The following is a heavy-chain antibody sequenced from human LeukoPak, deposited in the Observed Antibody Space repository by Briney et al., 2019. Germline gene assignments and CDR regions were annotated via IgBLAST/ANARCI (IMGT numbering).Heavy chain of an antibody. Sequence: PGRSLRLSCAASGFTFSSYGMHWVRQAPGKGLEWVAVISYDGSNKYYADSVKGRFTISRDNSKNTLYLQMNSLRAEDTAVYYCAKGSPLATYGSGSYRIDYWGQGTLVTVSS. CDR2: ISYDGSNK. J-gene: IGHJ4*02. V-gene: IGHV3-30*18. CDR3: AKGSPLATYGSGSYRIDY. D-gene: IGHD3-10*01. CDR1: GFTFSSYG.